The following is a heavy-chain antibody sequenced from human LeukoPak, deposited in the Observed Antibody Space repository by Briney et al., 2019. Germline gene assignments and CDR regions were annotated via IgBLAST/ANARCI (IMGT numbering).Heavy chain of an antibody. CDR3: ARDPTTQTFDY. D-gene: IGHD4-11*01. J-gene: IGHJ4*02. CDR1: GYTFTSYY. V-gene: IGHV1-18*04. Sequence: ASVKVSCKASGYTFTSYYMHWVRQAPGQGLEWMGWISTYNGNRNYAQKLQGRVTMTTDTSTTTAYMELRSLTSDDTAVYYCARDPTTQTFDYWGQGTLVTVSS. CDR2: ISTYNGNR.